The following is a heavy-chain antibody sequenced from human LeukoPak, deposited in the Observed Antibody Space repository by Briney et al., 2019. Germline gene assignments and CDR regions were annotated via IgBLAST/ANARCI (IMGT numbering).Heavy chain of an antibody. J-gene: IGHJ4*02. D-gene: IGHD5-18*01. CDR2: IYYSGST. Sequence: TSETLSLTCSVSSGSITGFLWSWIRQPPGKGLEWIGYIYYSGSTTYNPSLKSRVTIAVDRSKNQFSLKLTSVTPADTALYFCARTGDTSMFMVLWRQGTLVSVSS. CDR3: ARTGDTSMFMVL. CDR1: SGSITGFL. V-gene: IGHV4-59*01.